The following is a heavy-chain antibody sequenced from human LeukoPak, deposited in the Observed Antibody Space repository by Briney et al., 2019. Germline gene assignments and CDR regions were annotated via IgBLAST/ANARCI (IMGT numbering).Heavy chain of an antibody. J-gene: IGHJ4*02. CDR3: ARHHIQHPHYFDY. CDR2: IHYTGSP. Sequence: SETLSLTCTVSGGSISGYYWSWIRQPPGKGLEWIAFIHYTGSPHYNPSLKSRVTISVDTSKNQFSLKLSAVTAADTAVYYCARHHIQHPHYFDYWGQGTLVTVSS. CDR1: GGSISGYY. V-gene: IGHV4-59*08. D-gene: IGHD2-2*01.